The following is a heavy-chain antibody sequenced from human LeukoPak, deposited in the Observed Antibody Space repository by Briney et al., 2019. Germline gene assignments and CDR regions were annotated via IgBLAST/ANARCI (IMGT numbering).Heavy chain of an antibody. CDR1: GFPFNAYW. CDR2: IRQDGDTK. V-gene: IGHV3-7*03. Sequence: GGSLRLSCAASGFPFNAYWMTWVRQAPGKGLEWVANIRQDGDTKYYVDSVKGRFTISRDNAMNSLYLQMNSLRAEDTAIYYCARSLPYGTTWYGRSDFWGQGTLVTVPS. D-gene: IGHD6-13*01. J-gene: IGHJ4*02. CDR3: ARSLPYGTTWYGRSDF.